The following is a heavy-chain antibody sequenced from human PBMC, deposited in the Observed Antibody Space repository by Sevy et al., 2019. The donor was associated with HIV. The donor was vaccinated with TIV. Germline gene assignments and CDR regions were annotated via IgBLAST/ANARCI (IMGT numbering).Heavy chain of an antibody. D-gene: IGHD3-22*01. CDR3: ARSHYYDSSGYFDY. CDR1: DGSISSGDYY. V-gene: IGHV4-30-4*01. J-gene: IGHJ4*02. CDR2: IYYSGST. Sequence: SETLSLTCTVSDGSISSGDYYWSWIRQPPGKGLEWIGYIYYSGSTYYNPSLKSRVTISVDTSKNQFSLKLSSVTAADTAVYYCARSHYYDSSGYFDYWGQGTLVTVSS.